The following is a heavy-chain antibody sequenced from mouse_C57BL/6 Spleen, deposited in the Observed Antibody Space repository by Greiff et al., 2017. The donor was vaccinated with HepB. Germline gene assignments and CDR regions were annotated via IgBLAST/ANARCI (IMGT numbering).Heavy chain of an antibody. J-gene: IGHJ2*01. CDR1: GFTFSSYA. CDR2: ISDGGSYT. Sequence: DVHLVESGGGLVKPGGSLKLSCAASGFTFSSYAMSWVRQTPEKRLEWVATISDGGSYTYYPDNVKGRFTISRDNAKNNLYLQMSHLKSEDTAMYYCARDWDFYFDFWGQGTTLTVSS. D-gene: IGHD4-1*01. V-gene: IGHV5-4*01. CDR3: ARDWDFYFDF.